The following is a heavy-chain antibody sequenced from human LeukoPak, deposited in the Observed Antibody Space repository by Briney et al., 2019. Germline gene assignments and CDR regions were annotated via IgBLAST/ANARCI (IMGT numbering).Heavy chain of an antibody. V-gene: IGHV3-48*04. Sequence: GGSLRLSCAASGFTFSSYTMSWVRQAPGKGLEWVSYISTSSSTMYYADSVKGRFTISRDNAKNSLYLQMNSLRAEDTALYYCARGVPEDPLDYWGQGTLVTVSS. CDR2: ISTSSSTM. D-gene: IGHD1-14*01. CDR3: ARGVPEDPLDY. CDR1: GFTFSSYT. J-gene: IGHJ4*02.